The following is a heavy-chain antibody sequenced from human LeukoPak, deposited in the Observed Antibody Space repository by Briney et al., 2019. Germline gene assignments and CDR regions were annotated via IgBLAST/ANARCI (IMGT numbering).Heavy chain of an antibody. CDR3: ARHPYYDSLQH. D-gene: IGHD3-22*01. J-gene: IGHJ1*01. CDR1: GGSISSSSYY. Sequence: SETLSLPCTVSGGSISSSSYYWGWIRQPPGKGLEWIGSIYYSGSTYYNPSLKSRVTISVDTSKNQFSLKLSSVTAADTAVYYCARHPYYDSLQHRGQGTLVTVSS. V-gene: IGHV4-39*01. CDR2: IYYSGST.